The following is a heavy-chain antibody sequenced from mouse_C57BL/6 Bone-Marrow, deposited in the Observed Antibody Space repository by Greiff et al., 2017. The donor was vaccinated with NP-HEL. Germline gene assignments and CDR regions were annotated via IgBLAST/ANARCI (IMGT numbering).Heavy chain of an antibody. CDR2: LHPSDSDT. CDR1: GYTFTSYW. V-gene: IGHV1-74*01. J-gene: IGHJ3*01. CDR3: AIDGFAY. Sequence: VQLQQPGAELVKPGASVTVSCKASGYTFTSYWMHWVKPRPGQGLEWIGRLHPSDSDTNYNQKFKGKATLTVDKSSSTAYMQLSSLTSEDSAVYYCAIDGFAYWGQGTLVTVSA.